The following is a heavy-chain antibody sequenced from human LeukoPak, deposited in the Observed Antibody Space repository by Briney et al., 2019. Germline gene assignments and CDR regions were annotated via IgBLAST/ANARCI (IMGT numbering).Heavy chain of an antibody. D-gene: IGHD3-22*01. V-gene: IGHV3-11*01. CDR1: GFTFSDYY. CDR2: ISSSGSTI. J-gene: IGHJ4*02. CDR3: AREVDSDYYDSSGLYYFDY. Sequence: GGSLRLSCAASGFTFSDYYMSWIRQAPGKGLEWVSYISSSGSTIYYADSVKGRFTISRDNAKNSLYLQVNSLRAEDTAVYYCAREVDSDYYDSSGLYYFDYWGQGTLVTVSS.